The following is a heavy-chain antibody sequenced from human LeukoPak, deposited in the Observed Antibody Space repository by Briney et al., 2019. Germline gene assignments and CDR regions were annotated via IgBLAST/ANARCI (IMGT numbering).Heavy chain of an antibody. Sequence: SETLSLTCTVSGGSTSSSSYYWGWIRQPPGKGLEWIGSIYYSGSTYYNPSLKSRVTISVDTSKNQFSLKLSSVTAADTAVYYCARDTLYSSSHFDYWGQGTLVTVSS. CDR1: GGSTSSSSYY. D-gene: IGHD6-13*01. CDR2: IYYSGST. J-gene: IGHJ4*02. CDR3: ARDTLYSSSHFDY. V-gene: IGHV4-39*07.